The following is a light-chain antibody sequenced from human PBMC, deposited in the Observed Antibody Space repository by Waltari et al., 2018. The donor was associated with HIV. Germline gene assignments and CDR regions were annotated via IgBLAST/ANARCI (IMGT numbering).Light chain of an antibody. CDR2: DAS. CDR3: QVWDSSSDHPV. V-gene: IGLV3-21*02. Sequence: SYVLTQPPSVSVAPGQTARITCGGNNIGSKSVHWYQQKPGQAPVLVVYDASDRPSGIPERFSGSNSGNTATLTISRVEAGDEADYYCQVWDSSSDHPVFGGGTKLTVL. J-gene: IGLJ2*01. CDR1: NIGSKS.